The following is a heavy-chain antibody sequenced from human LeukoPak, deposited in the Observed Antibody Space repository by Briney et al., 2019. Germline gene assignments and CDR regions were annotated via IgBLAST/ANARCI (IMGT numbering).Heavy chain of an antibody. CDR1: GFTFRSYG. J-gene: IGHJ4*02. D-gene: IGHD1-1*01. CDR2: VSSSSSYI. CDR3: ARDQRATASTGSYFDY. V-gene: IGHV3-21*01. Sequence: GGSLSLSCAASGFTFRSYGMNWVRQAPEKGVEWGSSVSSSSSYIYYADSVKGRFTISRDNAKNSLSLQMNSLRAEDTAVYYCARDQRATASTGSYFDYWGQGSLVTVSS.